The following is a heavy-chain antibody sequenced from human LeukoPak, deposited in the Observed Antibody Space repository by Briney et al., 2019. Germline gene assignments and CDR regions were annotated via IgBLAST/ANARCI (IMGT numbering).Heavy chain of an antibody. CDR3: ARAVGPRGGNWFDP. J-gene: IGHJ5*02. D-gene: IGHD1-26*01. V-gene: IGHV1-46*01. Sequence: ASVKVSCKASGYTFTSYFMHWVRQAPGQGLEWMGVVNPSSGSTTYSQKFQRRVTMTRDTSTSTVYMDLSSLRSEDTAVYYCARAVGPRGGNWFDPWGQGTLVTVSS. CDR1: GYTFTSYF. CDR2: VNPSSGST.